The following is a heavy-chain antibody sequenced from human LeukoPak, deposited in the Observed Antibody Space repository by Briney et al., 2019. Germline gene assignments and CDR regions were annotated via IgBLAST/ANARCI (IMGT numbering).Heavy chain of an antibody. CDR1: GGSISSCVYY. D-gene: IGHD6-19*01. Sequence: PSETLSLTCTVSGGSISSCVYYWNWIRLHPGKGLEWIGYIYHSGSTSYNPSLKSRVSMSVDTSKNQFSLNLSSATAADTAVYYCARERPTGWYFDYWGQGTLVTVSS. V-gene: IGHV4-31*03. J-gene: IGHJ4*02. CDR3: ARERPTGWYFDY. CDR2: IYHSGST.